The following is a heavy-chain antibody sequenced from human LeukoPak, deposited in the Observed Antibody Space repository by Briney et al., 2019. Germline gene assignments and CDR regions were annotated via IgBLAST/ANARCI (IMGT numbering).Heavy chain of an antibody. CDR2: ISGSGGST. CDR1: GFTFDDYA. CDR3: AKPLYYYDSSGYPYYYMDV. D-gene: IGHD3-22*01. Sequence: GRSLRLSCAASGFTFDDYAMRWVRQAPGKGLEWVSAISGSGGSTYYADSVKGRFTISRDNSKNTLYLQMNSLRAEDTAVYYCAKPLYYYDSSGYPYYYMDVWGKGTTVTVSS. V-gene: IGHV3-23*01. J-gene: IGHJ6*03.